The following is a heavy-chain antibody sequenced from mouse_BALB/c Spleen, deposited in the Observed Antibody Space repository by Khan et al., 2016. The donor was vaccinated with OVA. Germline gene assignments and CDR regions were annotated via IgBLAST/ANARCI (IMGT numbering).Heavy chain of an antibody. CDR3: ARLYYYGFFDC. CDR2: INPDSSTI. J-gene: IGHJ2*01. D-gene: IGHD1-1*01. CDR1: GFDFSGYW. Sequence: EVQLQESGGGLVQPGGSLKISCAASGFDFSGYWMSWVRQAPGKGLEWIGEINPDSSTINYTPSLKDKFIISRDNAKNTLFLQMSKVRSEDKDLYAGARLYYYGFFDCWGQGTTLTVSS. V-gene: IGHV4-1*02.